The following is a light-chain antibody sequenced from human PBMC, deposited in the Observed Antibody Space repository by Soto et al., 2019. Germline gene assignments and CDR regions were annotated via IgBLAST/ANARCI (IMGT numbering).Light chain of an antibody. J-gene: IGKJ1*01. CDR3: QQYDNWPWT. CDR1: QSISDT. Sequence: EIVMTQSPATLSVSPGGRATLSCRASQSISDTLAWYQQKPGQAPRLLIHGASTRAPGFPARFSGSGSWTDFTLTISSLQSEDFAVYYCQQYDNWPWTFGQGTKVEI. CDR2: GAS. V-gene: IGKV3-15*01.